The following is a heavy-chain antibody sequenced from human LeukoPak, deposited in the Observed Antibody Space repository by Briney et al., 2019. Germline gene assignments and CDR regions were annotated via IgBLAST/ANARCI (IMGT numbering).Heavy chain of an antibody. D-gene: IGHD2-2*01. Sequence: GGSLRLSCAASGFTFSSYSMNWVRQAPGKGLEWVSYISSSSSTIYYADSVKGRFTISRDNAKNSLYLQMNSLRAEDTAVYYCARDDGAVVVPAAIIRDAFDIWGQGTMVTVSS. CDR2: ISSSSSTI. CDR1: GFTFSSYS. V-gene: IGHV3-48*01. J-gene: IGHJ3*02. CDR3: ARDDGAVVVPAAIIRDAFDI.